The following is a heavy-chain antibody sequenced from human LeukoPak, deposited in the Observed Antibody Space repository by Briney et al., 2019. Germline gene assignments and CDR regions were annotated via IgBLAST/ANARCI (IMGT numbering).Heavy chain of an antibody. V-gene: IGHV3-33*01. CDR1: GFTFSRYG. Sequence: GGSLRLSCAASGFTFSRYGMHWLRQAPGKGLEWVAVIWYDGSNKYYADSVKGRFTISRDNSKNTLYLQMNSLRAKDTAVYYCASSSGLYEPIYYWGQGTLVTVSS. J-gene: IGHJ4*02. CDR2: IWYDGSNK. D-gene: IGHD6-25*01. CDR3: ASSSGLYEPIYY.